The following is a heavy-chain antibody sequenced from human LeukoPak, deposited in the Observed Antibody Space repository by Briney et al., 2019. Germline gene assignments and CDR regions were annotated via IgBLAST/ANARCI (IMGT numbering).Heavy chain of an antibody. D-gene: IGHD4-17*01. V-gene: IGHV4-39*01. J-gene: IGHJ4*02. Sequence: SETLSLTCTVSGDSISSSSYYWGWIRQPPGKGLEWSGSIYHSGSTHYNPSLKSRLTIFVDTSKNQFSLKVNSVTAADTAVYYCARNGTVTVSGTKFNYFDYWGQGTLVTVSS. CDR1: GDSISSSSYY. CDR3: ARNGTVTVSGTKFNYFDY. CDR2: IYHSGST.